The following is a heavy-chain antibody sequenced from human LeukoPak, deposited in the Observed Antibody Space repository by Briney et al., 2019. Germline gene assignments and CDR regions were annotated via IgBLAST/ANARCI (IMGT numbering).Heavy chain of an antibody. CDR3: ARDVPILDTDGYDAFDI. CDR2: INPKNGGT. Sequence: ASVKVSCKASGYTFTSYDINWVRQAPGQELEWMGWINPKNGGTKYAQTFQGRVTMTWDTSISTAYMELSRLTSDDTAVYYCARDVPILDTDGYDAFDIWGQGTLVPVS. V-gene: IGHV1-2*02. J-gene: IGHJ3*02. CDR1: GYTFTSYD. D-gene: IGHD5-24*01.